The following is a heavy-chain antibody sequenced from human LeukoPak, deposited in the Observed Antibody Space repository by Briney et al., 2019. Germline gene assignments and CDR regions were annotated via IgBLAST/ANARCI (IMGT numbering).Heavy chain of an antibody. CDR2: IYYSGST. D-gene: IGHD2-15*01. CDR3: AKGYCSGGNCYAYSFDY. Sequence: GSLRLSCAASGFTFSSTSMNWVRQAPGKGLEWIGYIYYSGSTNYNPSLKSRVTISVDTSKNQFSLKLSSVTAADTAVYYCAKGYCSGGNCYAYSFDYWGQGTLVTVSS. CDR1: GFTFSSTS. J-gene: IGHJ4*02. V-gene: IGHV4-59*01.